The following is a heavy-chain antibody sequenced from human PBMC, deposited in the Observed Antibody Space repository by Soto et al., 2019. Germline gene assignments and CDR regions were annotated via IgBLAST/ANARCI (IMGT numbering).Heavy chain of an antibody. CDR1: GFTFSSYS. V-gene: IGHV3-21*01. CDR2: ISSSSSYI. J-gene: IGHJ6*02. CDR3: ARVSTAYYYGMDV. Sequence: EVQLVESGGGLVKPGGSLRLSCAASGFTFSSYSMNWVRQAPGKGLEWVSSISSSSSYIYYADSVKGRVTISRDNAKNSLYLQMNSRRAEVTAVYYCARVSTAYYYGMDVWGQGTTVTVSS.